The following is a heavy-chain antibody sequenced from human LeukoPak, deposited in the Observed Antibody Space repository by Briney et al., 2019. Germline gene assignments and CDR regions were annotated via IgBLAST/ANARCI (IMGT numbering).Heavy chain of an antibody. J-gene: IGHJ6*03. CDR3: ARVRLGWYQLPYYYYYYMDV. Sequence: SVKVSCKASGDTFSSYAISWVRQAPGQGLEWMGGIIPIFGTANYAQKFQGRVTITTDESTSTAYMELSSLRSEDTAVYYCARVRLGWYQLPYYYYYYMDVWGKGTTVTVSS. D-gene: IGHD2-2*01. CDR2: IIPIFGTA. CDR1: GDTFSSYA. V-gene: IGHV1-69*05.